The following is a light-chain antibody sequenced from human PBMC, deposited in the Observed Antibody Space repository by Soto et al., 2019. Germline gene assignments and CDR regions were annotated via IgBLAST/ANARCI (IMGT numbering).Light chain of an antibody. CDR3: QQYGSSPTWT. V-gene: IGKV4-1*01. Sequence: IVMTQSPESLALSLGERATINCKSSQTLLYFANNLNYLAWYQQKPGQPPRLLIYWASTRESGVPDRFSGSGSGTDFTLTISGLEPEDSAVYYCQQYGSSPTWTFGQGTKVEIK. CDR1: QTLLYFANNLNY. CDR2: WAS. J-gene: IGKJ1*01.